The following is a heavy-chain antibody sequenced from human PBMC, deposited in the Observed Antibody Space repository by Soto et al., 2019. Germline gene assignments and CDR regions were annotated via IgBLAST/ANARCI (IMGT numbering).Heavy chain of an antibody. V-gene: IGHV3-30*18. CDR3: AKERYYYDSSGTLADY. CDR2: ISYDGSNK. Sequence: GGSLRLSCAASGFTFSSYGMHWVRQAPGKGLEWVAVISYDGSNKYYADSVKGRFTISRGNSKNTLYLQMNSLRAEDTAVYYCAKERYYYDSSGTLADYWGQGTLVTVSS. D-gene: IGHD3-22*01. CDR1: GFTFSSYG. J-gene: IGHJ4*02.